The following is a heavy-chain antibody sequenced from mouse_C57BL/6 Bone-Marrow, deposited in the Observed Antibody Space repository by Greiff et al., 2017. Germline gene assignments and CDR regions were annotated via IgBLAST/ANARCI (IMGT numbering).Heavy chain of an antibody. Sequence: VQLQQSGAELVRPGASVKLSCTASGFNIKDDYMHWVKQRPEQGLEWIGWIDPENGDTEYASKFQGKATITADTSSNTAYLQLSSLTSEDTAVYYCTTITTVVAKADWGQGTLVTVSA. CDR3: TTITTVVAKAD. J-gene: IGHJ3*01. V-gene: IGHV14-4*01. CDR1: GFNIKDDY. D-gene: IGHD1-1*01. CDR2: IDPENGDT.